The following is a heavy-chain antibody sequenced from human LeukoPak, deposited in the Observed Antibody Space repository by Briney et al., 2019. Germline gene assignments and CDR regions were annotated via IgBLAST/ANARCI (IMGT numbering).Heavy chain of an antibody. CDR1: GFIYSDFSDFA. V-gene: IGHV3-30*04. D-gene: IGHD3-22*01. Sequence: GGSLRLSCEASGFIYSDFSDFAMHWVRQAPGKGLEYVALISYDGSKKFYADSVKGRFTISRDNSKNTLYLQMNSLRVEDTAVYHCARGADSSGYDWFDPWGQGSLVTVSS. CDR3: ARGADSSGYDWFDP. J-gene: IGHJ5*02. CDR2: ISYDGSKK.